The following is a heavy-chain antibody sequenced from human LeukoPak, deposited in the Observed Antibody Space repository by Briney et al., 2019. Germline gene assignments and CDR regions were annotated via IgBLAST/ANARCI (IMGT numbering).Heavy chain of an antibody. CDR3: ARDVLEWFGELLPDYFDY. Sequence: PSETLSLTCTVSGGSISSYYWSWIRQPPGKGLEWIGYIYYSGSTNYNPSLKSRVTISVDTSKNQFSLKLSSVTAADTAVYYCARDVLEWFGELLPDYFDYWGQGTLVTVSS. CDR2: IYYSGST. V-gene: IGHV4-59*12. CDR1: GGSISSYY. D-gene: IGHD3-10*01. J-gene: IGHJ4*02.